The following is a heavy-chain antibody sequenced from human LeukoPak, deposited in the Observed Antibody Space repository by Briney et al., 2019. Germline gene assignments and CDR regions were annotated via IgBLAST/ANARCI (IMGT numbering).Heavy chain of an antibody. Sequence: GGSLRLSCAASGFSVSSNYISWVRQAPGKGLEWVSAISDTKTYYADAVKGRFTISRDNSKNTVYLQMNSLRAEDTAVYYCVKEHVDRGFTRSFEIWGQGTVVTVSS. D-gene: IGHD3-10*01. CDR2: ISDTKT. J-gene: IGHJ3*02. CDR1: GFSVSSNY. CDR3: VKEHVDRGFTRSFEI. V-gene: IGHV3-53*01.